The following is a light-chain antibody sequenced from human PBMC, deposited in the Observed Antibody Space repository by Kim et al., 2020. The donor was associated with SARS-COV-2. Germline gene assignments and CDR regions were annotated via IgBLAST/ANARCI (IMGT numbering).Light chain of an antibody. V-gene: IGLV2-14*01. CDR1: SSDIGNYNF. CDR2: DVS. Sequence: QSALTKPASVSGSPGQSITISCTGTSSDIGNYNFVSWSQQHPGKAPKLLIYDVSKRPSGVSDRFSGSKSGNTASLTISGLQAEDEADYYCSSHIGSSTWVFGGGTQLTVL. CDR3: SSHIGSSTWV. J-gene: IGLJ3*02.